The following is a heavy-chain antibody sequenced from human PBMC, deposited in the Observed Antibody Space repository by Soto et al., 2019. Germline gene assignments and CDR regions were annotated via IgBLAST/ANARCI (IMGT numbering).Heavy chain of an antibody. CDR1: GGSVSSNDYS. D-gene: IGHD3-10*01. J-gene: IGHJ5*02. CDR3: ARGLAMVRGVHNWFDP. Sequence: PSETLSLTCTVSGGSVSSNDYSWGWIRQSPGKGLEWIGEINHSGSTNYNPSLKSRVTISVDTSKNQFSLKLSTVTAADTAVYYCARGLAMVRGVHNWFDPWGQGTLVTVSS. CDR2: INHSGST. V-gene: IGHV4-39*07.